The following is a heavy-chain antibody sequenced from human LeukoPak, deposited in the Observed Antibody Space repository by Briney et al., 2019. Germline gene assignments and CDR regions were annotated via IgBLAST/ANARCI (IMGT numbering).Heavy chain of an antibody. CDR2: INPNTGGT. J-gene: IGHJ5*02. CDR1: GYTFTAYY. Sequence: ASVKLSCKASGYTFTAYYMHWVRQAPGQGLEWMGWINPNTGGTIYAQKFQGRVTMTRDTSISTAYMELSRLRSDDTAVYYCARARRITMIVVANNWFDPWGQGTLVTVSS. V-gene: IGHV1-2*02. CDR3: ARARRITMIVVANNWFDP. D-gene: IGHD3-22*01.